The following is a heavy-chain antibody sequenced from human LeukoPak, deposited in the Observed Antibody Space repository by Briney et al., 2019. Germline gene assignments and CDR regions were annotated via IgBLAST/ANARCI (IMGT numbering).Heavy chain of an antibody. CDR2: IYYSGST. CDR1: GGSISSYY. J-gene: IGHJ6*03. V-gene: IGHV4-59*01. CDR3: ARTTEGGYTYDYFYYYYMDV. D-gene: IGHD5-18*01. Sequence: SETLSLTCSVSGGSISSYYWSWIRQPPGKGLEWIGYIYYSGSTNYNPSLKSRVTISVDTSKNQFSLKLSSVTAADTAVYYCARTTEGGYTYDYFYYYYMDVWGKGTTVTVSS.